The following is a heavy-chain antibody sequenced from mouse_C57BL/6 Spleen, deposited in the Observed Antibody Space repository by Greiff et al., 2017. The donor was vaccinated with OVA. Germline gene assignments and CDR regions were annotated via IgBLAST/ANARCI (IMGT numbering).Heavy chain of an antibody. CDR2: IDPSDSYT. D-gene: IGHD2-4*01. Sequence: QVQLQQPGAELVKPGASVKLSCKASGYTFTSYWMQWVKQRPGQGLEWIGEIDPSDSYTNYNQKFKGKATLTVDTSSSTAYMQLSSLTSEDSAVYFCARIFDYDRFAYWGQGTLVTVSA. CDR1: GYTFTSYW. J-gene: IGHJ3*01. V-gene: IGHV1-50*01. CDR3: ARIFDYDRFAY.